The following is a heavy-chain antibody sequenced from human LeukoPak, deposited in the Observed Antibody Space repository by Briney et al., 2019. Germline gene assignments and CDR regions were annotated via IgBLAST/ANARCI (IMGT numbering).Heavy chain of an antibody. Sequence: PGGSLRFSCAASGFMFSSNWMSWVRLAPGKGLEWVANIKEDGTETYYVDSVKGRFTISRDNAKNSLYLQMNSLRVEDTAVYYCAKEGRSLQTYWGQGTLVPSPQ. D-gene: IGHD5-24*01. J-gene: IGHJ4*02. V-gene: IGHV3-7*03. CDR3: AKEGRSLQTY. CDR2: IKEDGTET. CDR1: GFMFSSNW.